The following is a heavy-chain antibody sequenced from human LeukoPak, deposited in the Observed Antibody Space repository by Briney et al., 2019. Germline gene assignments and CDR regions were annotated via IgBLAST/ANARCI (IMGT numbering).Heavy chain of an antibody. CDR2: ISSSSSYT. D-gene: IGHD6-19*01. V-gene: IGHV3-11*05. CDR3: ERGAVTVAGPAEYFQH. CDR1: GFTFSDYY. J-gene: IGHJ1*01. Sequence: GGSLRLSCAASGFTFSDYYMSWIRQAPGKGLEWVSYISSSSSYTNYADSVKGRFTISRDNAKNSLCLQMNSLRAEDTAVYYCERGAVTVAGPAEYFQHWGQGTLVTVSS.